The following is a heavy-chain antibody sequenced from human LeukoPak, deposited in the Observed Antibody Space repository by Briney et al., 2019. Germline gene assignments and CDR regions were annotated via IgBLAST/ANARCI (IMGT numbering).Heavy chain of an antibody. CDR2: ISSSSSTI. Sequence: GGSLRLSCAASGFTFSSYSMNWVRQAPGKGLEWVSYISSSSSTIYYADSVKGRFTISRDNAKNSLYLQMNSLRAEDTAVYYCASGGRTSYYFDTYFDYWGQGTLVTVSS. D-gene: IGHD2-2*01. CDR1: GFTFSSYS. V-gene: IGHV3-48*04. J-gene: IGHJ4*02. CDR3: ASGGRTSYYFDTYFDY.